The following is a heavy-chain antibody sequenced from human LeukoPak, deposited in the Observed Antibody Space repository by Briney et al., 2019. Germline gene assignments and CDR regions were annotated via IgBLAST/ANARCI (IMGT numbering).Heavy chain of an antibody. V-gene: IGHV3-21*01. CDR1: GFTFSSYS. CDR2: ISSSSSYI. J-gene: IGHJ6*03. CDR3: ASARDYSNTPGNYMDV. D-gene: IGHD4-11*01. Sequence: PGGSLRLSCAASGFTFSSYSMNWVRQAPGKGLEWVSSISSSSSYIYYADSVKGRFTISRDNAKNSLYLQMNSLRVEDTAVYYCASARDYSNTPGNYMDVWGKGTTVTVSS.